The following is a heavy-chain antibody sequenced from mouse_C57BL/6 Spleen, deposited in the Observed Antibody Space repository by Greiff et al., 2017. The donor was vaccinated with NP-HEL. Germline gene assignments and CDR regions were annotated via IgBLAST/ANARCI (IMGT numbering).Heavy chain of an antibody. J-gene: IGHJ1*03. V-gene: IGHV1-15*01. Sequence: QVQLQQSGAELVRPGASVTLSCKASGYTFTDYEMHWVKQTPVHGLEWIGAIDPETGGTAYNQKFKGKAILTADKSSSTAYMELRSLTSEDSAVYYWSRDDYGSSYRYFDVWGTGTTVTVSS. CDR3: SRDDYGSSYRYFDV. CDR2: IDPETGGT. D-gene: IGHD1-1*01. CDR1: GYTFTDYE.